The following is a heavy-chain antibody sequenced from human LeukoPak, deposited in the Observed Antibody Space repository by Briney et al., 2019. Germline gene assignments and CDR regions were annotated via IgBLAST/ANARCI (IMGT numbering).Heavy chain of an antibody. CDR2: IWYDGSRE. Sequence: PGRSLRLSCAASGFTFSSYAMHWVRQAPGKGLEWLAVIWYDGSREYYADSVKGRFTISRENSKNTAYLQMNSLRAEDTAVYYCARFYGDDSPGYFDYWGQGTLVSVSS. D-gene: IGHD4-23*01. V-gene: IGHV3-33*08. J-gene: IGHJ4*02. CDR1: GFTFSSYA. CDR3: ARFYGDDSPGYFDY.